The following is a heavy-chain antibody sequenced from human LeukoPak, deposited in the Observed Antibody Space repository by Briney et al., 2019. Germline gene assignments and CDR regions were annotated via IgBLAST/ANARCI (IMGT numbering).Heavy chain of an antibody. Sequence: GESLKISCKGSGYSFTSYWIGWVRQMPGKGLEWMGIIYAGDSDTRYSPSFQGQVTISVDKSISTAYLQWSSLVASDTAIYFCARHYSYYYGMDVWGQGTTVTVSS. J-gene: IGHJ6*02. CDR2: IYAGDSDT. CDR3: ARHYSYYYGMDV. V-gene: IGHV5-51*01. CDR1: GYSFTSYW.